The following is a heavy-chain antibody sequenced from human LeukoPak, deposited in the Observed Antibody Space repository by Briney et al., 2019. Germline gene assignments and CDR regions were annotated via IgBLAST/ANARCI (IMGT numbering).Heavy chain of an antibody. Sequence: PSGTLSLACIVSGGSISGYYWSWIRQSSEKRLEWIAFIHYTGTTNYNPSLESRATVSVDTSKSQFSLQLRSMTAADTAVYYCVRDRRDGYNYVDIWGQGLLVTVSS. CDR1: GGSISGYY. D-gene: IGHD5-24*01. CDR3: VRDRRDGYNYVDI. V-gene: IGHV4-59*01. J-gene: IGHJ4*02. CDR2: IHYTGTT.